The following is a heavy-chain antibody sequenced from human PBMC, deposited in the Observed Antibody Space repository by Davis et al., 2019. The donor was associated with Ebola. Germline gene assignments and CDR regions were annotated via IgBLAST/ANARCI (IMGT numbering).Heavy chain of an antibody. D-gene: IGHD3-10*01. CDR2: FDPEDGEI. CDR1: PYSLTVLA. V-gene: IGHV1-24*01. Sequence: AASVKVSCKVSPYSLTVLALQWVRQAPGKGLEWMGGFDPEDGEIVYAQKFQGRVTMTEDTSTDTAYMELRGLRSDDTAVYYCAREAEVDGSIFFLHWGQGTLVTVSS. CDR3: AREAEVDGSIFFLH. J-gene: IGHJ1*01.